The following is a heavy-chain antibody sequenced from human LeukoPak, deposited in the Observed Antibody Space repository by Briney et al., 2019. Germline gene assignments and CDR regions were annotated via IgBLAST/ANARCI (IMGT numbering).Heavy chain of an antibody. J-gene: IGHJ3*02. D-gene: IGHD3-22*01. CDR3: ATPGDYYDTRGSAFDI. CDR2: IYHSGST. CDR1: GGSISSGSYY. Sequence: SETLSLTCTVSGGSISSGSYYWGWIRQPAGKGLEWIGSIYHSGSTYYNPSLKSRVTISVDTSKNQFSLKLSSVTAADTAVYYCATPGDYYDTRGSAFDIWGQGTMVTVSS. V-gene: IGHV4-39*07.